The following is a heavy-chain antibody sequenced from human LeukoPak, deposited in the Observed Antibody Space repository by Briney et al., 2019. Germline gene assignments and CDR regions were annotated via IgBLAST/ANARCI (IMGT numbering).Heavy chain of an antibody. V-gene: IGHV3-48*03. CDR3: ARAAAGPYFDY. CDR2: ISSSGSTI. CDR1: GFTFSSYE. Sequence: GGCLRLSCAASGFTFSSYEMNWVRQAPGKGLEWVSYISSSGSTIYYADSVKGRFTISRDNAKNSLYLQMNSLRAEDTAVYYCARAAAGPYFDYWGQGTLATVSS. J-gene: IGHJ4*02. D-gene: IGHD6-13*01.